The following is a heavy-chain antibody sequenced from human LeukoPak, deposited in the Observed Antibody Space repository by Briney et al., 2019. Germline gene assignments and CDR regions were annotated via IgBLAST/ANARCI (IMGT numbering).Heavy chain of an antibody. CDR1: GFTFNTYE. J-gene: IGHJ4*02. CDR3: ARTRVPVYYFDY. V-gene: IGHV3-48*03. Sequence: SGGSLRLSCAASGFTFNTYEMNWVRQAPGKGLEWVSYISSGGSTIYYADSVKGRFTISRDNAKNSLYLQMNSLRAEDTAVYYCARTRVPVYYFDYWGQGTLVTVSS. D-gene: IGHD5/OR15-5a*01. CDR2: ISSGGSTI.